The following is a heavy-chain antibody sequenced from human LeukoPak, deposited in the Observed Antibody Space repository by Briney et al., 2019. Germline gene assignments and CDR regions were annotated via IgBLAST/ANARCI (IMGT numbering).Heavy chain of an antibody. CDR3: AGCSTVTTYYYSYYMDI. Sequence: PGGSLRLSCAASEFTFSNYWMSWVRLAPGKGMEWVANIKQDGSGTYYVDSVKGRFTISRDNAKNPLYLQMNSLRAEDTAVYYCAGCSTVTTYYYSYYMDIWGKGTTVTVSS. CDR1: EFTFSNYW. J-gene: IGHJ6*03. V-gene: IGHV3-7*01. D-gene: IGHD4-17*01. CDR2: IKQDGSGT.